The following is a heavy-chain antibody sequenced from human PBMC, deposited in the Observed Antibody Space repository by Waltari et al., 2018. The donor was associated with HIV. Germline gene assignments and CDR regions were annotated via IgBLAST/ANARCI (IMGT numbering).Heavy chain of an antibody. CDR1: GGSISSGSYY. J-gene: IGHJ5*02. D-gene: IGHD2-2*01. CDR2: IYTSGST. V-gene: IGHV4-61*02. Sequence: QVQLQESGPGLVKPSQTLSLTCTVSGGSISSGSYYWSWIRQPAGKGLEWIGRIYTSGSTNYNPSLKSRVTISVDTSKNQFSLKLSSVTAADTAVYYCARASGFAVVPAAPNWFDPWGQGTLVTVSS. CDR3: ARASGFAVVPAAPNWFDP.